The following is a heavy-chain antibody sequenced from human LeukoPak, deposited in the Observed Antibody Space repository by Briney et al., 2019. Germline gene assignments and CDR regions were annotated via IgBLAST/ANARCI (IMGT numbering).Heavy chain of an antibody. CDR3: AREPPRITGTTQRTFDP. J-gene: IGHJ5*02. D-gene: IGHD1-20*01. V-gene: IGHV3-21*01. Sequence: GGSLRLSCAASGFTFSSYSMNWVRQAPGKGLEWVSSISSSSYIYYADSVKGRFTISRDNAKNSLYLQMNSLRAEDTAVYYCAREPPRITGTTQRTFDPWGQGTLGTVSS. CDR2: ISSSSYI. CDR1: GFTFSSYS.